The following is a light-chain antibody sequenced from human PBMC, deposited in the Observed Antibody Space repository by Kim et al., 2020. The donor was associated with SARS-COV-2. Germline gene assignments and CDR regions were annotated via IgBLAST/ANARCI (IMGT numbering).Light chain of an antibody. CDR3: QQYGDSLRT. J-gene: IGKJ1*01. Sequence: EIVLTQSPDTLSLSPGESATLSRRASRSISSSYLAWYQQRPGQTLRLLISGASRRATGIPDRFSGSGSGTDFALTISGLEPEDFAVYYCQQYGDSLRTFGQGTKVDIK. CDR1: RSISSSY. V-gene: IGKV3-20*01. CDR2: GAS.